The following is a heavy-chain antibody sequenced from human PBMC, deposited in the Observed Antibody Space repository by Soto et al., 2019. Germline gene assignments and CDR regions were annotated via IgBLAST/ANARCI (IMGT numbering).Heavy chain of an antibody. V-gene: IGHV1-69*12. Sequence: QVQLVQSGAEVKNPGSSVKVSCKASGGTFSSYAISWVRQAPGQGLEWMGGIIPIFGTANYAQKFQGRVTITADESTSPAYMDRSSLRSEDTAVYYCAAPGITMIVVDHPYYYGMDVCVQGATVTVSS. CDR3: AAPGITMIVVDHPYYYGMDV. CDR2: IIPIFGTA. CDR1: GGTFSSYA. D-gene: IGHD3-22*01. J-gene: IGHJ6*02.